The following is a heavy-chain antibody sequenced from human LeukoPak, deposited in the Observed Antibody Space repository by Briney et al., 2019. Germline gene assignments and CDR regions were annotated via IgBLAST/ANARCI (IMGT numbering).Heavy chain of an antibody. J-gene: IGHJ4*02. CDR3: ARGDSDHYITLDY. V-gene: IGHV3-48*01. CDR2: ISTSSSPI. D-gene: IGHD4-17*01. CDR1: GFTFSSYG. Sequence: PGGSLRLSCAASGFTFSSYGMHWVRQAPGKGLEWVSYISTSSSPIYYADSVKGRFTISRDNAENLLFLQMTSLGVEDTALYYCARGDSDHYITLDYWGQGTLVTVSS.